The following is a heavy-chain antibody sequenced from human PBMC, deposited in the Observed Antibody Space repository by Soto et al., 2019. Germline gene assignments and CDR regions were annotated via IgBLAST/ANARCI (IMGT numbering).Heavy chain of an antibody. V-gene: IGHV3-23*01. CDR3: AKVDCSGGSCYGIDY. D-gene: IGHD2-15*01. Sequence: GGSLRLSCAASGFTFSSYAMSWVRQAPGKGLEWVSAISGSGGSTYYADSVKGRFTISRDNSKNTLYLQMNSLRAEDTAVYYCAKVDCSGGSCYGIDYWGQGTLVTVSS. J-gene: IGHJ4*02. CDR1: GFTFSSYA. CDR2: ISGSGGST.